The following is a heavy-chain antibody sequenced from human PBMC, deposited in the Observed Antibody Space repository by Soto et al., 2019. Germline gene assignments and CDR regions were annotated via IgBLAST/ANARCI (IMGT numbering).Heavy chain of an antibody. CDR3: ARGPGKGWYFAY. CDR2: YN. D-gene: IGHD6-19*01. J-gene: IGHJ4*02. Sequence: YNDYAVSVKSRITINPDTSKNQFSLQLNSVTPEDTALYYCARGPGKGWYFAYWGQGTLVTVSS. V-gene: IGHV6-1*01.